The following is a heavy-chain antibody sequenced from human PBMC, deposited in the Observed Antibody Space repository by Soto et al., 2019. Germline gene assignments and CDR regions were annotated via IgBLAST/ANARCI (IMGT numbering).Heavy chain of an antibody. CDR2: FDPEDGET. CDR3: ATQSDWVYSSSNYYYDGMDV. V-gene: IGHV1-24*01. CDR1: GYSLTKLS. J-gene: IGHJ6*02. Sequence: QVQLVQSGAEVKKPGASVKVSCKVSGYSLTKLSMHWVRQAPGKGLEWMGRFDPEDGETIYAQKFQGRVTMTEDTSTDTDYMELSSLRSEDTAVYYCATQSDWVYSSSNYYYDGMDVWGQGTTVTVSS. D-gene: IGHD6-6*01.